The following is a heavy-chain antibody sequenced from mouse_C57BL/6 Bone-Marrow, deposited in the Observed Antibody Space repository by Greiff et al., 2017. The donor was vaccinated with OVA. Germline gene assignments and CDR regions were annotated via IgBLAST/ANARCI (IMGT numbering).Heavy chain of an antibody. V-gene: IGHV5-9-1*02. Sequence: DVQLVESGAGLVKPGGSLKLSCAASGFTFSSYAMSWVRQTPEKRLEWVAYISSGGDYIYYADTVKGRFTISRDNARNTLYLQMSSLKSEDTAMYYCTREALYFLYYFDYWGQGTTLTVSS. J-gene: IGHJ2*01. CDR3: TREALYFLYYFDY. CDR1: GFTFSSYA. D-gene: IGHD2-1*01. CDR2: ISSGGDYI.